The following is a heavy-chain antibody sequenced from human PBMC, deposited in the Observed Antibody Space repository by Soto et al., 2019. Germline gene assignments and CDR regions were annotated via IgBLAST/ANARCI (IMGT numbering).Heavy chain of an antibody. D-gene: IGHD6-13*01. CDR1: GYTFTGYY. V-gene: IGHV1-2*04. CDR2: INPNSGGT. J-gene: IGHJ6*02. Sequence: ASVKVSCKASGYTFTGYYMHWVRQAPGQGLEWMGWINPNSGGTNYAQQFQGWVTMTRDTSISTAYMELSRLRSDDTAVYYCARGGRIAGAGTYYYGMDVWGQGTTVTVSS. CDR3: ARGGRIAGAGTYYYGMDV.